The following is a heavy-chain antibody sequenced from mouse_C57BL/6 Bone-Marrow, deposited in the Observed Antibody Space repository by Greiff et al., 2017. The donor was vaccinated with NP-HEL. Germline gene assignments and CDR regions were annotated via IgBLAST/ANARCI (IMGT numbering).Heavy chain of an antibody. CDR2: IDPEAGET. Sequence: EVQVVESGAELVKPGASVKLSCTASGFNIKDYYMHWVKQRTEQGLEWIGRIDPEAGETKYAPKFQGKATITADTSSNTAYLQLSSLTSEDTAVYYCAAYGNYEGYAMDYWGQGTSVTVSS. J-gene: IGHJ4*01. V-gene: IGHV14-2*01. CDR1: GFNIKDYY. D-gene: IGHD2-1*01. CDR3: AAYGNYEGYAMDY.